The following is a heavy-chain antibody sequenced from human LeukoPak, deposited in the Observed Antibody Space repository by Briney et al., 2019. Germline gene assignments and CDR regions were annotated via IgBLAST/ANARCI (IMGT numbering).Heavy chain of an antibody. J-gene: IGHJ4*02. CDR3: ARRYDSSGYYSFDY. CDR2: IYPGDSDI. V-gene: IGHV5-51*01. CDR1: GYTFTSYW. D-gene: IGHD3-22*01. Sequence: GESLKISCRGSGYTFTSYWIGWVRQMPGKGLEWMGIIYPGDSDIRYSPSFQGQVTISADKSISTAYLQWSSLKASDTAMYYCARRYDSSGYYSFDYWGQGTLVTVSS.